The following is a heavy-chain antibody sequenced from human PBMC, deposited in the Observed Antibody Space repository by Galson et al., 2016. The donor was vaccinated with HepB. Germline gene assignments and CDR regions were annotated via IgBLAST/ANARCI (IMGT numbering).Heavy chain of an antibody. D-gene: IGHD3-16*01. CDR1: GFTFSDYP. Sequence: SLRLSCAASGFTFSDYPMSWIRQAPGKGLQWLSHISSGGDITYYADSVRGRFTVSRDNSKNSLYLQMNILRAEDTAIYYCVRVAAGGNFFDYWGQGTLVTASS. CDR2: ISSGGDIT. V-gene: IGHV3-11*04. J-gene: IGHJ4*02. CDR3: VRVAAGGNFFDY.